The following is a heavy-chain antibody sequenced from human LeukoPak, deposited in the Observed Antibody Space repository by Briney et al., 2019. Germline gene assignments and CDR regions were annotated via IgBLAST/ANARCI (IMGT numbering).Heavy chain of an antibody. D-gene: IGHD4-11*01. J-gene: IGHJ4*02. CDR1: GYTFTGHY. CDR2: IYPNSGGT. Sequence: GASVSVSCKASGYTFTGHYMHWVRQAPGQGLEWMGWIYPNSGGTNYAQKFQGRVTMTRDTSISTAYMELSRLRSDDTAVYYCARVVGYGNYPFDYWGQGTLDSVSS. V-gene: IGHV1-2*02. CDR3: ARVVGYGNYPFDY.